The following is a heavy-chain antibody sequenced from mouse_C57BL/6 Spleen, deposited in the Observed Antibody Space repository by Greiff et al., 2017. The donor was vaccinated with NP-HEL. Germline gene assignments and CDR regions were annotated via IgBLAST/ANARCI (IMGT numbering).Heavy chain of an antibody. J-gene: IGHJ1*03. V-gene: IGHV1-74*01. CDR1: GYTFTSYW. CDR2: IHPSDSDT. CDR3: ATPRLPSAHWYFDV. D-gene: IGHD2-10*01. Sequence: QVHVKQPGAELVKPGASVKVSCKASGYTFTSYWMHWVKQRPGQGLEWIGRIHPSDSDTNYTQKFKGKATLTVDKSSSTAYMQLSSLTSEDSAVYYCATPRLPSAHWYFDVWGTGTTVTVSS.